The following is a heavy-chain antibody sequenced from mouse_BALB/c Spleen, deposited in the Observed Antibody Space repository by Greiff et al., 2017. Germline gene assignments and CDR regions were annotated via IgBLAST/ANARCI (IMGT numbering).Heavy chain of an antibody. D-gene: IGHD1-1*01. CDR2: IWAGGST. V-gene: IGHV2-9*02. Sequence: VKLMESGPGLVAPSQSLSITCTVSGFSLTSYGVHWVRQPPGKGLEWLGVIWAGGSTNYNSALMSRLSISKDNSKSQVFLKMNSLQTDDTAMYYCARGYYGSSPAWFAYWGQGTLVTVSA. CDR3: ARGYYGSSPAWFAY. CDR1: GFSLTSYG. J-gene: IGHJ3*01.